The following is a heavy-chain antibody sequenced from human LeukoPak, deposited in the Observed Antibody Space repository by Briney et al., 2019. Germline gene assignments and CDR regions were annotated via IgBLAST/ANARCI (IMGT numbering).Heavy chain of an antibody. CDR1: GFTFSSYG. J-gene: IGHJ3*02. V-gene: IGHV3-33*01. Sequence: GGSLRLSCAASGFTFSSYGMHWVRQAPGKGLEWVAVIWYDGSNKYYADSVKGRFTISRDNSKNTLYLQMNSLRAEDTAVYYCARDAGSSGPGDAFDIWGQGTMVTVSS. CDR2: IWYDGSNK. D-gene: IGHD6-19*01. CDR3: ARDAGSSGPGDAFDI.